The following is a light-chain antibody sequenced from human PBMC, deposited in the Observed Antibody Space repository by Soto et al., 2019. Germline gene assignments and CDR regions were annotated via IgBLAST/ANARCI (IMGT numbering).Light chain of an antibody. CDR3: LQHRSYPFT. CDR1: QGIGNY. J-gene: IGKJ2*01. V-gene: IGKV1-17*03. CDR2: AAF. Sequence: DIQMTQSPSVVSASVGDRVTITCRASQGIGNYLSWFQQRPGEVPKRLLYAAFNVHSGVPSRFSGSGSGTEFTLTFRTLKTEDFATDYCLQHRSYPFTFGQGTKLDI.